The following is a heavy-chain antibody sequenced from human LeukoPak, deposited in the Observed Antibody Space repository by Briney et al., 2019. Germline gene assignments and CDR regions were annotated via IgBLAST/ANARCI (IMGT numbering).Heavy chain of an antibody. CDR2: IKQDGSEK. Sequence: PGGSLRLFCAASGFTFSSYWMSWVRQAPGKGLEWVANIKQDGSEKYYVDSVKGRFTISRDNAKNSLYLQMNSLRAEDTAVYYCGPCSRTPLYYYGLDVWGQGTTVTVSS. CDR3: GPCSRTPLYYYGLDV. V-gene: IGHV3-7*01. CDR1: GFTFSSYW. D-gene: IGHD2-2*01. J-gene: IGHJ6*02.